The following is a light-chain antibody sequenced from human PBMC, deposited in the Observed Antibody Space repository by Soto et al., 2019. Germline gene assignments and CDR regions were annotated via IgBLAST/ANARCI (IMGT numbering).Light chain of an antibody. CDR1: SGSIASNY. CDR2: EDN. J-gene: IGLJ2*01. CDR3: QSYDSSNHGV. V-gene: IGLV6-57*03. Sequence: NFMLTQPHSVSESPGKTVTISCTRSSGSIASNYVQWYQQRPGSAPTTVIYEDNQRPSGVPDRFSGSIDSSSNSASVTISGLKTEDEAYYYCQSYDSSNHGVFGGGTKVTVL.